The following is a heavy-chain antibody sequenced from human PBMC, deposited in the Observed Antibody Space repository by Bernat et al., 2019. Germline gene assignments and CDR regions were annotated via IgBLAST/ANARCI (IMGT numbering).Heavy chain of an antibody. Sequence: QVQLVESGGGVVQPGRSLRLSCAASGFTFSSYGMHWVRQAPGKGLERVAVISYDGSNKYYADSVKGRFTISRDNSKNTLYLEVNSLRAEDTAVYYCAKDGTTYGDLYYFDYWGQGTLVTVSS. CDR2: ISYDGSNK. D-gene: IGHD4-17*01. CDR3: AKDGTTYGDLYYFDY. J-gene: IGHJ4*02. V-gene: IGHV3-30*18. CDR1: GFTFSSYG.